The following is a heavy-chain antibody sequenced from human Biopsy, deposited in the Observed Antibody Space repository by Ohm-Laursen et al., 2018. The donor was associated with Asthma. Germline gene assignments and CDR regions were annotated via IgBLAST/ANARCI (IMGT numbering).Heavy chain of an antibody. CDR1: GGSFTHYF. CDR3: VRGEEVAGTYFKD. D-gene: IGHD6-19*01. J-gene: IGHJ1*01. CDR2: INYRGDT. Sequence: TLSLTCAISGGSFTHYFWMWIRQPPGKGLEWIGEINYRGDTNYNPSLESRVSISVDTSTYHFSLRLNSVTAAGTAVYYCVRGEEVAGTYFKDWDQGTLVTVSS. V-gene: IGHV4-34*01.